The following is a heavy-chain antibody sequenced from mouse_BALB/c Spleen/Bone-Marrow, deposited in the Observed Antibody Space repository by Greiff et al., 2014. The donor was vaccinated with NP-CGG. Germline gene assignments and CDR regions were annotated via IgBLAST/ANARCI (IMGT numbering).Heavy chain of an antibody. D-gene: IGHD3-1*01. V-gene: IGHV2-2*02. CDR1: GFSLSSYG. Sequence: VQLQESXPGLVQPSQSLSITCTVSGFSLSSYGVHWVRQSPGEGLEWLGVIWSGGSTDYNAAFISRLTISKDNSKSQVFFKMTSLRANDTAVYYCARNHRGYYFDYWGQGTTLTVSS. J-gene: IGHJ2*01. CDR2: IWSGGST. CDR3: ARNHRGYYFDY.